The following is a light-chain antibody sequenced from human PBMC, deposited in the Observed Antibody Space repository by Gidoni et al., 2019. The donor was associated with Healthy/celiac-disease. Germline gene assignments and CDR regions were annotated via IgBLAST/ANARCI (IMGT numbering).Light chain of an antibody. CDR1: QSLLHSNVYNY. J-gene: IGKJ2*01. V-gene: IGKV2-28*01. Sequence: DIVMTQSPLSLPVTPGEPASISCRSSQSLLHSNVYNYLDWYLQKPGQSPQLLIYLGSNRASGVPDRFSGSGSGTDFTLKISRVEGEDVGVYYCMKARQTPRTFGQXTKLEIK. CDR3: MKARQTPRT. CDR2: LGS.